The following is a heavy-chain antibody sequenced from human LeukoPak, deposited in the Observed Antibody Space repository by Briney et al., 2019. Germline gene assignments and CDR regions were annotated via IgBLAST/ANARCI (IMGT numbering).Heavy chain of an antibody. D-gene: IGHD5-12*01. CDR1: GGSISSYF. Sequence: PSETLSLTCTVSGGSISSYFWSWIRQPPGKGLEWIGYIYDSGSTNYNPSLKSRVTMSIDTSKNQFSLKLTSVTAADTAVYYCARGGSPRFDLWGQGTLVTVSS. CDR3: ARGGSPRFDL. J-gene: IGHJ5*02. CDR2: IYDSGST. V-gene: IGHV4-59*01.